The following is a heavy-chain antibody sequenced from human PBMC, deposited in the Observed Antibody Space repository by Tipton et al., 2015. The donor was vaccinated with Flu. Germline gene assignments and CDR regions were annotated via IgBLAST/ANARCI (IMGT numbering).Heavy chain of an antibody. D-gene: IGHD3-22*01. Sequence: TLSLTCSVSGDTVGSNYFWGWIRQPPGKGLEWIGFIYHSGSPYYNMSLRGRVTISVDTSKNQFSLKLTSVTAADTAVYYCARDLKWSSAYYNPFGYWGQGILVTVSS. CDR2: IYHSGSP. CDR3: ARDLKWSSAYYNPFGY. CDR1: GDTVGSNYF. V-gene: IGHV4-38-2*02. J-gene: IGHJ4*02.